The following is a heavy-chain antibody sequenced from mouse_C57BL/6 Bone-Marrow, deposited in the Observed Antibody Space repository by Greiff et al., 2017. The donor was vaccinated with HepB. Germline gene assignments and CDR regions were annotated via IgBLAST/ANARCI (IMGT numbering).Heavy chain of an antibody. J-gene: IGHJ4*01. CDR1: GFTFSSYG. D-gene: IGHD1-1*01. CDR3: ARTNYVGAMDY. Sequence: EVHLVESGGDLVKPGGSLKLSCAASGFTFSSYGMSWVRQTPDKRLEWVATISSGGSYTYYPDSVKGRFTISRDNAKNTLYLQMSSLKSEDTAMYYCARTNYVGAMDYWGQGTSVTVSS. CDR2: ISSGGSYT. V-gene: IGHV5-6*01.